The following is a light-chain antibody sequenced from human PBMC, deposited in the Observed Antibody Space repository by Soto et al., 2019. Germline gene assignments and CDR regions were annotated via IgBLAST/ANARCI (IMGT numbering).Light chain of an antibody. J-gene: IGLJ2*01. CDR1: SSNIGAGYD. CDR3: QSYDSSLSAHVV. CDR2: GNS. Sequence: QSALPQPPSVSGAPGQRVTISCTGSSSNIGAGYDVHWYQQLPGPAPKLLIYGNSNRPSGVPDRFSGSKSGTSASLAITGLQAEDEADYYCQSYDSSLSAHVVFGGGTKVTVL. V-gene: IGLV1-40*01.